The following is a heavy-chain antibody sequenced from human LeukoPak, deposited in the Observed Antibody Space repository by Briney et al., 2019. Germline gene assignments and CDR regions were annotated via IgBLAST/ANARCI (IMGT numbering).Heavy chain of an antibody. CDR2: ISTQSGNT. CDR3: ARGAYGDK. J-gene: IGHJ4*02. Sequence: ASVKVSCKASGYTLTSYGINWLRQAPGQGLEWMGWISTQSGNTNYAQKVQGRLTLTTDRSTNTAYMELRSLRSDDTAVYYCARGAYGDKWGQGTMVTVSS. D-gene: IGHD4-17*01. CDR1: GYTLTSYG. V-gene: IGHV1-18*01.